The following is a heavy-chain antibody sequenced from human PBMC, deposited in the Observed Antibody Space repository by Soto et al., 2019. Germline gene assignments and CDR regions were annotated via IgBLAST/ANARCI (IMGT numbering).Heavy chain of an antibody. CDR3: ARDRSRVHYGMDV. CDR2: IDYRGTT. V-gene: IGHV4-59*01. Sequence: SETLSLTCTVSGGSIGSYYWSWVRRPPGKGLEWIGYIDYRGTTKYNPSLRSRVTMSVDTSKSRFSLRLTSVSAADTAVHYCARDRSRVHYGMDVWGLGTTVTVSS. J-gene: IGHJ6*02. D-gene: IGHD3-16*02. CDR1: GGSIGSYY.